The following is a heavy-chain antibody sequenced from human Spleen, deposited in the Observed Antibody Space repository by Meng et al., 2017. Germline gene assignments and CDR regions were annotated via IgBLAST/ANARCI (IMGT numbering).Heavy chain of an antibody. V-gene: IGHV1-8*01. CDR2: MKPKSGNT. CDR3: ARGRGWLQPLDY. D-gene: IGHD5-24*01. CDR1: GYTFSTFD. J-gene: IGHJ4*02. Sequence: QVQLVQSGAEVKKPGASVKVPCKASGYTFSTFDINWVRQAPGQGLEWMGWMKPKSGNTGHAQKLQGRIIMTRNTSISTAYIEFSSLRSEDTAVYYCARGRGWLQPLDYWGQGALVTFSS.